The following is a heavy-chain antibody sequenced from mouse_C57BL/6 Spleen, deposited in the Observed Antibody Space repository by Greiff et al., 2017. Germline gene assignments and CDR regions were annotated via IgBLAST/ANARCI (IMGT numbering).Heavy chain of an antibody. CDR3: ARDDYYGSSHAMDY. Sequence: EVMLVESGGGLVKPGGSLKLSCAASGFTFSSYAMSWVRQTPEKRLEWVATISDGGSYTYYPDNVKGRFTISRDNAKNNLYLQMSHLKSEDTAMYYCARDDYYGSSHAMDYGGQGTAVTVSS. CDR1: GFTFSSYA. D-gene: IGHD1-1*01. J-gene: IGHJ4*01. V-gene: IGHV5-4*01. CDR2: ISDGGSYT.